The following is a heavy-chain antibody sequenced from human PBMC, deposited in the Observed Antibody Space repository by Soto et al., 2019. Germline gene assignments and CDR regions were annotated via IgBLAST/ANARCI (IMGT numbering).Heavy chain of an antibody. Sequence: RASVKVSCKASGYTFTGYYMHWVRQAPGQGLEWMGWINPNSGGTNYAQKFQGRVTMTRDTSISTAYMELSRLRSDDTAVYYCARDGVSSPTYYYDSSGSQAWFDPWGQGTLVTVSS. J-gene: IGHJ5*02. CDR1: GYTFTGYY. D-gene: IGHD3-22*01. CDR2: INPNSGGT. V-gene: IGHV1-2*02. CDR3: ARDGVSSPTYYYDSSGSQAWFDP.